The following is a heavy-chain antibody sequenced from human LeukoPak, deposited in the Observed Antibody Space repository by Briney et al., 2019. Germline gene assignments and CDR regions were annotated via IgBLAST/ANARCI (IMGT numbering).Heavy chain of an antibody. J-gene: IGHJ4*02. V-gene: IGHV3-53*01. CDR1: GFTVSSNY. CDR2: IYSGGGT. D-gene: IGHD6-19*01. Sequence: GGSLRLSCAASGFTVSSNYMSWVRQAPGKGLEWVSVIYSGGGTYYADSVKGRFTISRDNSKNTLYLEMKSLRAEDTAVYYCAGDASSGCRHDYWGQGTLVTVSS. CDR3: AGDASSGCRHDY.